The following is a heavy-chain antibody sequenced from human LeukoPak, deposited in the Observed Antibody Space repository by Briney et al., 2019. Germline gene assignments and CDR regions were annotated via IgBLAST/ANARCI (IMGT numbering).Heavy chain of an antibody. CDR1: GYNLNELP. D-gene: IGHD3-3*01. V-gene: IGHV1-24*01. J-gene: IGHJ5*02. Sequence: GASVKVSCKVSGYNLNELPMHWVRQTPGKGLEWMGGFDPEDDEIIYAQKFQGRLSLTEDTATDTAYMELSSLTSEDTAVYYCAPFGGPWGQGTLVIVSP. CDR2: FDPEDDEI. CDR3: APFGGP.